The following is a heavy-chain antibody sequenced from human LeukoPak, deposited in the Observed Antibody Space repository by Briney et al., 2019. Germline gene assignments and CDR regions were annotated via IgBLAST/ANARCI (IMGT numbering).Heavy chain of an antibody. V-gene: IGHV1-3*01. Sequence: ASVKVSCKASGYTFTIYAMHWVRQAPGQRLEWMGWINAGNGNTKYSQKFQGRVTITRDTSASTAYMELSSLRSEDTAVYYCARATVVPAADYYYYGMDVWGQGTTVTVSS. CDR2: INAGNGNT. CDR3: ARATVVPAADYYYYGMDV. CDR1: GYTFTIYA. D-gene: IGHD2-2*01. J-gene: IGHJ6*02.